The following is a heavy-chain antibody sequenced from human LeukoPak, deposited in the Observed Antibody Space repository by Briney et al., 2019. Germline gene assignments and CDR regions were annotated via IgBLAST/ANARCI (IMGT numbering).Heavy chain of an antibody. J-gene: IGHJ5*02. CDR3: ARRIAVAAGLNWFDP. V-gene: IGHV1-2*02. D-gene: IGHD6-19*01. CDR2: INPNSGGT. CDR1: GYSFTSHY. Sequence: ASVKVSCKASGYSFTSHYMHWVRQAPGQGLEWMGWINPNSGGTNYAQKFQGRVTMTRDTSISTAYMELSRLRSDDTAVYYCARRIAVAAGLNWFDPWGQGTLVTVSS.